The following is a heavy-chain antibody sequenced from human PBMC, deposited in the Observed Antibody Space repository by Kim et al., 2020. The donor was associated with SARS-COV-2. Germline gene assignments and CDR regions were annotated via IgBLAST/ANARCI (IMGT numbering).Heavy chain of an antibody. CDR2: ISYDGSNK. CDR3: AKDLGSSSGWMIDY. Sequence: GGSLRLSCAASGFTFSSYGMHWVRQAPGKGLEWVAVISYDGSNKYYADSAKGRFTISRDNSKNTLYLQMNSLRAEDTAVYYCAKDLGSSSGWMIDYWGQGTLVTVSS. CDR1: GFTFSSYG. V-gene: IGHV3-30*18. J-gene: IGHJ4*02. D-gene: IGHD6-19*01.